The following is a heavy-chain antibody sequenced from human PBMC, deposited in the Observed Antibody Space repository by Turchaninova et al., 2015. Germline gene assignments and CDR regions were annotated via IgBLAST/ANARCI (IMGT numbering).Heavy chain of an antibody. Sequence: QVQLVQSGAEVKKPGASVKVSCKASGYTFTGYYMHWVRQAPGQGVEGRGRFNPNSGGTNYAQKFQGRVTMTRATSSSTAYMELSRLRSDDTAVYYCARILPRGMDVWGKGTTVTVSS. CDR1: GYTFTGYY. V-gene: IGHV1-2*06. D-gene: IGHD2-21*02. J-gene: IGHJ6*04. CDR3: ARILPRGMDV. CDR2: FNPNSGGT.